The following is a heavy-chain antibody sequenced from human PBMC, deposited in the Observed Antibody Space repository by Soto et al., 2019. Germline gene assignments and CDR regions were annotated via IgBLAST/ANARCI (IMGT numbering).Heavy chain of an antibody. CDR3: ARVRRGDYGMDV. CDR1: GGSFSGYY. Sequence: SETLSLTCAVYGGSFSGYYWSWIRQPPGKGLEWIGEINHSGSTNYNPSLKSRVTISVDTSKNQFSLKLSSVTAADTAVYYCARVRRGDYGMDVWGQGTTVTVSS. J-gene: IGHJ6*02. D-gene: IGHD4-17*01. CDR2: INHSGST. V-gene: IGHV4-34*01.